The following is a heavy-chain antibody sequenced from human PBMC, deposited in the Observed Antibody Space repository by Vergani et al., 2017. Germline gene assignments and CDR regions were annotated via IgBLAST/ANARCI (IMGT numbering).Heavy chain of an antibody. D-gene: IGHD3-16*01. CDR3: AKHFRGWGIDY. J-gene: IGHJ4*02. Sequence: QVQLVESGGGVVQRGGSLILSCATSGFTLSNYDMQWIRQGPGKGLEFVAFIQFDGSNQYYADSVKGRFTLSRDFSKNTLYLQMNSPRTDDTATYYCAKHFRGWGIDYWGQGTQVIVSS. CDR2: IQFDGSNQ. CDR1: GFTLSNYD. V-gene: IGHV3-30*02.